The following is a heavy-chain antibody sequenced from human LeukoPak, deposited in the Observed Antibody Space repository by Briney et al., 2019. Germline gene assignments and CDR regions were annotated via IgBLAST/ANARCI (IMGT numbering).Heavy chain of an antibody. D-gene: IGHD1-26*01. V-gene: IGHV1-8*03. CDR3: ARGVGATISYYHYYIDV. CDR2: MNPNTGNT. Sequence: GASVKVSCKASGYTFTSYDINWVRQASGQGLEWMGWMNPNTGNTGYAQKFQGRVTITRNTSISTVYMELSSLRSEDTAVYYCARGVGATISYYHYYIDVWGKGTPVTVSS. CDR1: GYTFTSYD. J-gene: IGHJ6*03.